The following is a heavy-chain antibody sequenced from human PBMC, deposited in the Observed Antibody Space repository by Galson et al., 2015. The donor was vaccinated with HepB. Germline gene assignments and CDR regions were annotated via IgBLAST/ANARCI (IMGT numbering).Heavy chain of an antibody. J-gene: IGHJ4*02. CDR1: GFTFSSYE. D-gene: IGHD1-7*01. CDR2: ISSSGSTI. Sequence: SLRLSCAASGFTFSSYEMNWVRQAPGKGLEWVSYISSSGSTIYYADSVKGRFTISRDNAKNSLYLQMNSLRAEDTAVYYCARGTGTTGYFDYWGQGTLVTVSS. CDR3: ARGTGTTGYFDY. V-gene: IGHV3-48*03.